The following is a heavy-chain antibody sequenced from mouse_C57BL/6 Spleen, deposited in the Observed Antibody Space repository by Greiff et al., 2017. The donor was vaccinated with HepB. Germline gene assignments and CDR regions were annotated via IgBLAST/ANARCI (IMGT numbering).Heavy chain of an antibody. D-gene: IGHD2-3*01. CDR2: IDPETGGT. J-gene: IGHJ4*01. V-gene: IGHV1-15*01. CDR1: GYTFTDYE. CDR3: TRGGGWLLREAMDY. Sequence: QVQLKQPGAELVMPGASVKLSCKASGYTFTDYEMHWVKQTPVHGLEWIGAIDPETGGTAYNQKFKGKAILTADKSSSTAYMELRSLTSEDAAVYYCTRGGGWLLREAMDYWGQGTSVTVSS.